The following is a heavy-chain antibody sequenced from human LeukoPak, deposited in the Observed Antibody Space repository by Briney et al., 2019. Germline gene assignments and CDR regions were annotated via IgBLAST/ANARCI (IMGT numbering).Heavy chain of an antibody. Sequence: GGSLRLSCAASGFTFSSYGMHWVRQAPGKGLEWVAVIWYDGSNKYYADSVKGRFTISRDNSKNTLYLQMNSPRAEDTAVYYCARELPLTTVTTGIDYWGQGTLVTVSS. D-gene: IGHD4-11*01. J-gene: IGHJ4*02. CDR2: IWYDGSNK. CDR3: ARELPLTTVTTGIDY. V-gene: IGHV3-33*01. CDR1: GFTFSSYG.